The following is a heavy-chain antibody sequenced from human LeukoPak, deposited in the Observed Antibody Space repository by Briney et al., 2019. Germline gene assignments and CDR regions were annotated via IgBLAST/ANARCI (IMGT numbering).Heavy chain of an antibody. D-gene: IGHD3-10*01. V-gene: IGHV4-30-2*01. CDR2: IYHSGST. CDR1: GGSISSGGYS. J-gene: IGHJ3*02. Sequence: PSETLSLTCAVSGGSISSGGYSWSWIRQPPGKGLEWIGYIYHSGSTYYNPSLKSRVTISVDRSKNQFSLKLSSVTAADTAVYYCAREEGYGSGYEAFDIWGQGTMVTVSS. CDR3: AREEGYGSGYEAFDI.